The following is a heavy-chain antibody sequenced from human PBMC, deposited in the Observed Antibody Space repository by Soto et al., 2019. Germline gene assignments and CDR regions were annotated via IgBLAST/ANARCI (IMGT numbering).Heavy chain of an antibody. CDR1: GFAISRGYY. D-gene: IGHD1-1*01. CDR3: AREKVGTRLFDN. J-gene: IGHJ4*02. Sequence: SETLSLTCNVSGFAISRGYYWSWVRHPPGKGLEWIGSIYPSVSSYTHPSLESRLTLSIDTSKNQFTLKLASVTAADMALYYCAREKVGTRLFDNWGQGSQVTVSS. V-gene: IGHV4-38-2*02. CDR2: IYPSVSS.